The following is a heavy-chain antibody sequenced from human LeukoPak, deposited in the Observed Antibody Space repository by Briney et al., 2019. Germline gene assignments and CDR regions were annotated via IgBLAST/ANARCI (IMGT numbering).Heavy chain of an antibody. D-gene: IGHD3-16*01. J-gene: IGHJ6*03. V-gene: IGHV1-2*02. CDR3: AREGGLYYYYMDV. Sequence: ASVKVSCKASGYTFTGYYMHWVRQAPGQGLEWMGWINPNSGGTNYAQKFQGRVTMTRDTSISTAYMELRSLRSDDTAVYYCAREGGLYYYYMDVWGKGTTVTVSS. CDR1: GYTFTGYY. CDR2: INPNSGGT.